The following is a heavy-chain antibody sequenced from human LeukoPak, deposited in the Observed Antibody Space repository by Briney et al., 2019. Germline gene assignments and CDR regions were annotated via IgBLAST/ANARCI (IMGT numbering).Heavy chain of an antibody. D-gene: IGHD1-26*01. CDR2: IKQDGSEK. CDR1: GFTFSSYW. CDR3: ARAPGWELLFSDY. V-gene: IGHV3-7*01. J-gene: IGHJ4*02. Sequence: GGTLRLSCAASGFTFSSYWMSWVRQAPGKGLEWGANIKQDGSEKYYVDSVKGRFTISRDNAKNSLYLQMNSLRAEDTAVYYCARAPGWELLFSDYWGQGTLVTVSS.